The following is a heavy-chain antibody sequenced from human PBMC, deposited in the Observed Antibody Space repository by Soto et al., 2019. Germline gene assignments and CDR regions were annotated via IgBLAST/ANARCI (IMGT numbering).Heavy chain of an antibody. V-gene: IGHV4-34*01. Sequence: NPSETLSLTCAVYGGSFSGYYWSWIRQPPGKGLEWIGEINHSGSTNYNPSLKSRVTISVDTSKNQFSLKLSSVTAADTAVYYCARVGGDYGRWVRPTSMDVWGKGTTVTVSS. D-gene: IGHD4-17*01. CDR3: ARVGGDYGRWVRPTSMDV. CDR2: INHSGST. CDR1: GGSFSGYY. J-gene: IGHJ6*03.